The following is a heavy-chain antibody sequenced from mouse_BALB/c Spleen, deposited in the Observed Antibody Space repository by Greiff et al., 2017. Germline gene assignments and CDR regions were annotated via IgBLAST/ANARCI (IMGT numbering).Heavy chain of an antibody. V-gene: IGHV3-8*02. CDR2: ISYSGST. J-gene: IGHJ1*01. CDR3: ARSLITTRYFDV. CDR1: GDSITSGY. Sequence: VQLKQSGPSLVKPSQTLSLTCSVTGDSITSGYWNWIRKFPGNKLEYMGYISYSGSTYYNPSLKSRISITRDTSKNQYYLQLNSVTTEDTATYYCARSLITTRYFDVWGAGTTVTVSS. D-gene: IGHD1-2*01.